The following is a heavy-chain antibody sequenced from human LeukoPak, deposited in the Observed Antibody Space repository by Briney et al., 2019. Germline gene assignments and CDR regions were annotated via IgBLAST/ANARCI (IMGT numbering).Heavy chain of an antibody. CDR3: ARVTGYMIEDYFDY. J-gene: IGHJ4*02. D-gene: IGHD3-22*01. CDR1: GGSISSYY. CDR2: IYYSGST. V-gene: IGHV4-59*01. Sequence: PSETLSLTCTVSGGSISSYYWSWIRQPSGKGLEWIGYIYYSGSTNYNPSLKSRVTISVETSKNQFSLKLSPVTAADTAVYYCARVTGYMIEDYFDYWGQGTLVTVSS.